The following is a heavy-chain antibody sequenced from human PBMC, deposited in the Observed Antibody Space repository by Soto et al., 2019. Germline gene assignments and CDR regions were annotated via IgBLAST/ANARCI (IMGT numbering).Heavy chain of an antibody. CDR3: ATGGQNDGYNFYHGLDV. D-gene: IGHD2-15*01. CDR1: GGIFTNNA. CDR2: VIPLFDTA. Sequence: QVQLVQSGAEAKKPGSSVKVSCKVSGGIFTNNAISWVRQAPGQGLEWLGGVIPLFDTADYAQILRGRPRISADRATTTAYMALRGLTSADTAVYFCATGGQNDGYNFYHGLDVWGQGTSVTVS. V-gene: IGHV1-69*06. J-gene: IGHJ6*02.